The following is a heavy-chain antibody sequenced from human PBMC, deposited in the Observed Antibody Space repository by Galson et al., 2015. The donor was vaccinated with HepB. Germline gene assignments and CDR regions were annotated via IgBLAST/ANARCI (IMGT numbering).Heavy chain of an antibody. CDR2: ISSSGSTI. CDR3: ASPSPAVAGMNDAFDI. Sequence: SLRLSCAASGFAFSDYYMSWIRQAPGKGLEWVSYISSSGSTIYYADSVKGRFTIPRDNAKNSLYLQMNSLRAEDTAVYYCASPSPAVAGMNDAFDIWGQGTMVTVSS. CDR1: GFAFSDYY. J-gene: IGHJ3*02. V-gene: IGHV3-11*01. D-gene: IGHD6-19*01.